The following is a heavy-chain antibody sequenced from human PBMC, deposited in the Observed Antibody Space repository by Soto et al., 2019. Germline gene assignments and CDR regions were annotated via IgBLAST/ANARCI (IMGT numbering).Heavy chain of an antibody. V-gene: IGHV1-18*01. D-gene: IGHD2-21*01. CDR2: ISAYNGNT. CDR1: GYTFTSYG. J-gene: IGHJ6*04. Sequence: EASVKLSCKASGYTFTSYGISWVRQAPGQGLEWMGWISAYNGNTNYAQKLQGRVTMTTDTSTSTAYMEVRSLRSDDTAVYYCARDKGDGVGCSSSYGMDGRGKRNTVSVYS. CDR3: ARDKGDGVGCSSSYGMDG.